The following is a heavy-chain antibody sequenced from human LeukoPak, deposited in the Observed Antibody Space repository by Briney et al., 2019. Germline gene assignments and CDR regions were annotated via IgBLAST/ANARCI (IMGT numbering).Heavy chain of an antibody. CDR2: TYYRSKWYN. CDR3: ARELLEWGHSGDMDV. D-gene: IGHD3-3*01. Sequence: SQTLSLTCAISGDSLSSNSAAWHWIRQSPSRGLEWLGRTYYRSKWYNDYAVSVKSRITINPDTSKNQFSLQLNSVTPEDTAVYYCARELLEWGHSGDMDVWGKGTTVTVSS. CDR1: GDSLSSNSAA. J-gene: IGHJ6*03. V-gene: IGHV6-1*01.